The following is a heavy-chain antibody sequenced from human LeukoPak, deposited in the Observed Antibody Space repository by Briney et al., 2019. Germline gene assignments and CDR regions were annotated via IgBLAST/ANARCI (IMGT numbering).Heavy chain of an antibody. CDR1: GLTVSNNY. CDR3: AREFRQTYSSGWSLDY. Sequence: GGSLGLSCTVSGLTVSNNYMSWVRQAQGKGLEWVSVIYGGRNNTVYADSVKGRFTISRDNSRNTIYLQIDSLRAEDTATYYCAREFRQTYSSGWSLDYWGQGTLVTVSS. J-gene: IGHJ4*02. V-gene: IGHV3-53*01. D-gene: IGHD6-19*01. CDR2: IYGGRNNT.